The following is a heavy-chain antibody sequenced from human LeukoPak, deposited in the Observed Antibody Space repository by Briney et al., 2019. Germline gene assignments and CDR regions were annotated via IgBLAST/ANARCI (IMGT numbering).Heavy chain of an antibody. V-gene: IGHV3-53*01. D-gene: IGHD3-22*01. CDR2: IYSGGTT. Sequence: PGGSLRLSCAASGFSVSSNYVSWVRQAPGKGLEWVSVIYSGGTTYYADSIKGRFAISRDNAKNSLCLQMNSLRAEDTAVYYCARENAGYNSSWYVYYDSSGYSGGFHYWGQGTLVTVSS. J-gene: IGHJ4*02. CDR1: GFSVSSNY. CDR3: ARENAGYNSSWYVYYDSSGYSGGFHY.